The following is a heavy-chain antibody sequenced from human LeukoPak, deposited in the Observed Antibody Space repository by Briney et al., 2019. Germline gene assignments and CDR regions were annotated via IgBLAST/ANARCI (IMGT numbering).Heavy chain of an antibody. Sequence: PSETLSLTCAVYGGSFSGYYWSWIRQPPGKGLEWIGEINHSGSTNYNPSLKSRVTISVDTSKNQFSLKLCSVTAADTAVYYCARVHPPYYYYYMDVWGKGTTVTVSS. CDR1: GGSFSGYY. CDR2: INHSGST. V-gene: IGHV4-34*01. CDR3: ARVHPPYYYYYMDV. J-gene: IGHJ6*03.